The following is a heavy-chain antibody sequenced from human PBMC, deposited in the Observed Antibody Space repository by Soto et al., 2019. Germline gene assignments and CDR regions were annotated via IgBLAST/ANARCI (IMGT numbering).Heavy chain of an antibody. J-gene: IGHJ6*02. CDR1: GFTVSSNY. CDR2: IYSGGST. V-gene: IGHV3-53*02. CDR3: ARFNGDYYYGMDV. Sequence: EVQLVETGGGLIQPGGSLRLSCAASGFTVSSNYMSWVRQAPGKGLEWVSVIYSGGSTYYADSVKGRFTISRDNSKNTLYLQMNSLRAEDTAVYYCARFNGDYYYGMDVWCQGTTVTVSS. D-gene: IGHD3-10*01.